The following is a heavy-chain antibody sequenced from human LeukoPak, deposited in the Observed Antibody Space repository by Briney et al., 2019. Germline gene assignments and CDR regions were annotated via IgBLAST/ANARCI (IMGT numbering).Heavy chain of an antibody. V-gene: IGHV3-48*01. D-gene: IGHD6-6*01. J-gene: IGHJ4*02. CDR3: AKWKYSNSGIDDY. Sequence: GGSLRLSCAASGFTFSSYSMNWVRQAPGKGLEWVSYISHNSRTMHYPDSVKGRFTISRDNSKNMLYLQMNSLRAEDTAVYYCAKWKYSNSGIDDYWGQGTLVTVSS. CDR1: GFTFSSYS. CDR2: ISHNSRTM.